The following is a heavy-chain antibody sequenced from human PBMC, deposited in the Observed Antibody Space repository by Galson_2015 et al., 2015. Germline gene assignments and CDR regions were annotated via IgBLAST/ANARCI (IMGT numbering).Heavy chain of an antibody. V-gene: IGHV4-61*01. CDR1: GGSVNSGTYY. Sequence: ETLSLTCTVSGGSVNSGTYYWSWIRQPPGKGLEWVGYLYYTGNTNYNPSLKSRLTISVDTSKNQFSLKLRSVTSADTAMYYCARAPYYYDSSGYYLGAFDIWGQGTMVAVSS. D-gene: IGHD3-22*01. J-gene: IGHJ3*02. CDR3: ARAPYYYDSSGYYLGAFDI. CDR2: LYYTGNT.